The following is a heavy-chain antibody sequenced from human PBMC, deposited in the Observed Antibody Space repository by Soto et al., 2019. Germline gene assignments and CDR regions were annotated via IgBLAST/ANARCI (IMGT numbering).Heavy chain of an antibody. J-gene: IGHJ4*02. CDR2: IVPIVGTT. CDR3: VRVVAIPGYPDH. CDR1: GGTFSSYA. V-gene: IGHV1-69*12. Sequence: QVQLVQSGAEVRQPASSVKVSCKTSGGTFSSYAISWVRQAPGQGLEWMGGIVPIVGTTTYAQKFQGRVTITADEATSTAYMQLSRLRSDDTAVYYCVRVVAIPGYPDHWGQGNLVTVSS. D-gene: IGHD5-12*01.